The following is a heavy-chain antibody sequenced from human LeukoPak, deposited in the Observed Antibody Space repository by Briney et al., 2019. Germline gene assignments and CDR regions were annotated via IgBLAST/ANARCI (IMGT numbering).Heavy chain of an antibody. CDR3: AREQLYDFWSGYYKYYYYYMDV. D-gene: IGHD3-3*01. CDR1: GFTLSDFW. CDR2: IDQDGSDK. V-gene: IGHV3-7*01. J-gene: IGHJ6*03. Sequence: GGSLRLSCAASGFTLSDFWMSWVRQAPGKGLEWVANIDQDGSDKNYVDSVKGRFTISRDNAKNSLYLQMNSLRAEDTAVYYCAREQLYDFWSGYYKYYYYYMDVWGKGTTVTVSS.